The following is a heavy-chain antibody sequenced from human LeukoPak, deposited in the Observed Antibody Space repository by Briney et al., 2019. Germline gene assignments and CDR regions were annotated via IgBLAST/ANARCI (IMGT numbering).Heavy chain of an antibody. CDR1: GGSFSGYY. V-gene: IGHV4-34*01. Sequence: PSETRSLTCAVYGGSFSGYYWSWIRQPPGKGLEWIGEINHSGSTNYNPSLKSRVTISVDTSKNPFSLKLSSVTAADTAVYYCARGVFRGYYGSGSYYNRNWFDPWGQGTLVTVSS. CDR3: ARGVFRGYYGSGSYYNRNWFDP. D-gene: IGHD3-10*01. J-gene: IGHJ5*02. CDR2: INHSGST.